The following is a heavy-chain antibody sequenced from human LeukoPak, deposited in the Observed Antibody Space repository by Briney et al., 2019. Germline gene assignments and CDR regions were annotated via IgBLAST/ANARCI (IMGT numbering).Heavy chain of an antibody. D-gene: IGHD6-19*01. V-gene: IGHV3-48*03. J-gene: IGHJ4*02. CDR2: ISSSGSTI. Sequence: GGSLRLSCAASGFTFSSYEMNWVRQAPGEGLEWVSYISSSGSTIYYADSVKGRFTISRDNAKSSLYLQMDSLRAEDTAVYYCARVKGSGWYAVDYWGQGTLVTVSS. CDR1: GFTFSSYE. CDR3: ARVKGSGWYAVDY.